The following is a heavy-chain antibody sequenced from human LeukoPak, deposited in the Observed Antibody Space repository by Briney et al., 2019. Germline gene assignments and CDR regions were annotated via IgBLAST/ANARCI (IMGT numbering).Heavy chain of an antibody. Sequence: GGSLRLSCAASGFIFSTYGMHWVRQAPGKGLEWVAVIWYDGSNKYYADSVKGRFTISRDNSKNTLYLQMNSLRAEDTAVYYCARDGRYSGSYSYFQHWGQGTLVTVSS. J-gene: IGHJ1*01. V-gene: IGHV3-33*08. CDR3: ARDGRYSGSYSYFQH. D-gene: IGHD1-26*01. CDR2: IWYDGSNK. CDR1: GFIFSTYG.